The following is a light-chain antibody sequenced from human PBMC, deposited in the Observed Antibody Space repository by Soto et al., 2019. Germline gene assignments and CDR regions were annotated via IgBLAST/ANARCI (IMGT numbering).Light chain of an antibody. CDR2: DNT. Sequence: QSVLTQPPSVSAAPGPKVTISCSGSSSNIGNNVVSWYQQLPGTAPKLLIYDNTKRPSGIPDRFSGSKSGTSATLGITGLQTGDEADYYCVVWDSSQTAVVFGGGTKVTVL. J-gene: IGLJ2*01. V-gene: IGLV1-51*01. CDR3: VVWDSSQTAVV. CDR1: SSNIGNNV.